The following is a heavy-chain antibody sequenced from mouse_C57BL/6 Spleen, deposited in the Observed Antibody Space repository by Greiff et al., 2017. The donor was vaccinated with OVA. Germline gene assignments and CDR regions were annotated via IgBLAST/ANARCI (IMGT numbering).Heavy chain of an antibody. V-gene: IGHV1-76*01. Sequence: QVQLQQSGAELVRPGASVKLSCKASGYTFTDYYINWVKQRPGQGLEWIARIYPGSGNTYYNEKFKGKATLTAEKSSSTAYMQLSSLTSEDSAVYFCARWAMDYWGRGTSVTVSS. CDR3: ARWAMDY. CDR2: IYPGSGNT. J-gene: IGHJ4*01. CDR1: GYTFTDYY.